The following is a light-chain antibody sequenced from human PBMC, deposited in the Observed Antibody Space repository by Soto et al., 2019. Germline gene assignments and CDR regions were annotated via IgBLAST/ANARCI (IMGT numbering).Light chain of an antibody. Sequence: EIVLTQSPGPLSLSPGNSAALSCRASQSVTGDKVAWYQQRPGQAPRLLIYGRSTRATDIPARFRGSGSGTDYTLTINRREPEDFALYYCQQYGNSPFTFGQGTKLEI. CDR2: GRS. V-gene: IGKV3-20*01. CDR1: QSVTGDK. CDR3: QQYGNSPFT. J-gene: IGKJ2*01.